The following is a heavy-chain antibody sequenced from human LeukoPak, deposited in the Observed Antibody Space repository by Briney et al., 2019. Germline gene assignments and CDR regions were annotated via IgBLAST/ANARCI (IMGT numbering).Heavy chain of an antibody. CDR3: ARATDDAFDI. CDR1: AFTFSSYW. J-gene: IGHJ3*02. V-gene: IGHV3-74*01. CDR2: INSDGSST. Sequence: GGSLRLSCAASAFTFSSYWMHWVRQAPGKGLVWVSPINSDGSSTSYADSVKGRFTIPRDNAKNTLYLQMNRLRAEDTAVYYCARATDDAFDIWGQGTMVTVSS.